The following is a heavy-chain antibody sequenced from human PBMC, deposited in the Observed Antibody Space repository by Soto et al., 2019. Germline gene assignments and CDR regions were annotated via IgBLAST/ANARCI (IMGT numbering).Heavy chain of an antibody. CDR3: ARDAQLRYDSSGYYGY. D-gene: IGHD3-22*01. CDR2: IIPIFGTA. CDR1: GGTFSSYA. Sequence: QVQLVQSGAEVKKPGSSVKVSCKASGGTFSSYAISWVRQAPGQGLEWMGGIIPIFGTANYAQKFQGRVTITADEATSTAYMELSSLRSEDTAVYYCARDAQLRYDSSGYYGYWGQGTLVTVSS. J-gene: IGHJ4*02. V-gene: IGHV1-69*01.